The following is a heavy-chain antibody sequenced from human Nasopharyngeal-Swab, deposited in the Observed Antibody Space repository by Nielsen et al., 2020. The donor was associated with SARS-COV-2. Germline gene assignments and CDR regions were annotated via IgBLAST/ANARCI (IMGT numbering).Heavy chain of an antibody. CDR2: IDPSDSYT. D-gene: IGHD2-2*01. J-gene: IGHJ6*03. Sequence: GESLKISCKGSGYSFTSYWISWVRQMPGKGLEWMGRIDPSDSYTNYSPSFQGHVTISADKSISTAYLQWSSLKASDTAMYYCARQSYCSSTSCYGLDYYYYMDVWGKGTTVTVSS. CDR3: ARQSYCSSTSCYGLDYYYYMDV. V-gene: IGHV5-10-1*01. CDR1: GYSFTSYW.